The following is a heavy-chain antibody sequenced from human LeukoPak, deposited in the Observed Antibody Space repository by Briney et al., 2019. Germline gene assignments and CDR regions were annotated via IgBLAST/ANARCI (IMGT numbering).Heavy chain of an antibody. CDR2: IGSDGST. V-gene: IGHV3-23*01. CDR3: ASEIPNLRYCSSTSCDY. J-gene: IGHJ4*02. Sequence: PGGSLRLSCAASGFDFSGFAMSWVRQAPGKGLEWGSGIGSDGSTHHAESVKGRFAISRDNSKSTLYLQMSSLRAEDTAVYYCASEIPNLRYCSSTSCDYWGQGTLVTVSS. CDR1: GFDFSGFA. D-gene: IGHD2-2*01.